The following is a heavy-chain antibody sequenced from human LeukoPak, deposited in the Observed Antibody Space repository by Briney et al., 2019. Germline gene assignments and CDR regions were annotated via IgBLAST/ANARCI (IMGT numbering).Heavy chain of an antibody. CDR2: IYYSGST. D-gene: IGHD3-10*01. CDR1: GGSISSGGYY. V-gene: IGHV4-31*03. J-gene: IGHJ4*02. CDR3: ASSTPDHYGSGSYYNGAFDY. Sequence: SETLSLTCTVSGGSISSGGYYWSWIRQHPGKGLEWIGYIYYSGSTYYNPSLKSRVTISVDTSKNQFSLKLSSVTAADTAVYCCASSTPDHYGSGSYYNGAFDYWGQGTLVTVSS.